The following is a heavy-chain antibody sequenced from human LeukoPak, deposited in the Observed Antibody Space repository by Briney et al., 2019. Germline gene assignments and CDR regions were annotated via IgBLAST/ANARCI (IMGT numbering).Heavy chain of an antibody. V-gene: IGHV4-4*07. D-gene: IGHD4-17*01. CDR1: GASISGYY. CDR3: ARATVTTLNYYYYMDV. Sequence: PSETLSLTCTVSGASISGYYWSWIRQPAGKGLEWIGRIYTSGSTNYNPSLKSRVTISVDKSKNQFSLKLSSLTAADTAVYYCARATVTTLNYYYYMDVWGKGTTVTVSS. J-gene: IGHJ6*03. CDR2: IYTSGST.